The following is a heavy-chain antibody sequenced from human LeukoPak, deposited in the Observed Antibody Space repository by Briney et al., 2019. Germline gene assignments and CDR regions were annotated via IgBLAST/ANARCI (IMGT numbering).Heavy chain of an antibody. J-gene: IGHJ5*02. Sequence: SETLSLTCTVSGGSISSSSYYWGWIRQPPGKGLEWIGSIYYSGSTYYNPSLKSRVTISVDTSKNQFSLKLSSVTAADTAVYYCARIRKWLRPGYNWFDPWGQGTLVTVSS. CDR2: IYYSGST. V-gene: IGHV4-39*07. CDR3: ARIRKWLRPGYNWFDP. CDR1: GGSISSSSYY. D-gene: IGHD5-12*01.